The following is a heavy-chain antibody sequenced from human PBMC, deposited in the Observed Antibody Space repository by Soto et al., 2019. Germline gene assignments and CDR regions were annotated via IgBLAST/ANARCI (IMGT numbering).Heavy chain of an antibody. V-gene: IGHV4-59*01. CDR2: VYYTGST. CDR3: ARSVAVPGAHIDY. D-gene: IGHD6-19*01. J-gene: IGHJ4*02. Sequence: PSETLSLTGSVSGGSISGSYWSWIRQSPGKGLEWLGYVYYTGSTNYSPSLRSRVSISVDMSKNEFSLRRSSVTAADTAVYFCARSVAVPGAHIDYWGQGTQVTVSS. CDR1: GGSISGSY.